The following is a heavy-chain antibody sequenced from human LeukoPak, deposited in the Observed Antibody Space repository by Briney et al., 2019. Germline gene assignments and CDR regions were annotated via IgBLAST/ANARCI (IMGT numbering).Heavy chain of an antibody. CDR3: ARDNGWQYCSGGSCYLLDY. V-gene: IGHV1-69*06. J-gene: IGHJ4*02. D-gene: IGHD2-15*01. CDR1: GGTFSSYA. Sequence: SVKVSCKASGGTFSSYAISWVRQAPGQGLEWMGGITPIFGTANYAQKFQGRVTITADKSTSTAYMELSSLRSEDTAVYYCARDNGWQYCSGGSCYLLDYWGQGTLVTVSS. CDR2: ITPIFGTA.